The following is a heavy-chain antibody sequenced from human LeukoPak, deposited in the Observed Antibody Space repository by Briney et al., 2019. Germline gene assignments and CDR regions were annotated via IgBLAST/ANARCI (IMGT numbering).Heavy chain of an antibody. CDR2: ISGSGGST. CDR1: GFTFSSYA. D-gene: IGHD5-24*01. Sequence: GGSLRLSCAASGFTFSSYAMSWVRQAPGKGLEWVSAISGSGGSTYYADSVKGRFTISRDNSKNTLYLQMNSLRAEDTAVYYCARSHDGYKYYYYYYMDVWGKGTTVTISS. CDR3: ARSHDGYKYYYYYYMDV. J-gene: IGHJ6*03. V-gene: IGHV3-23*01.